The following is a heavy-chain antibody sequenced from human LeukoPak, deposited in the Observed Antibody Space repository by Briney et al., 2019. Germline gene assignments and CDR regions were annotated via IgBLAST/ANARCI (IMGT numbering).Heavy chain of an antibody. CDR1: GFTFSSYS. CDR2: ISSGSSYI. J-gene: IGHJ4*02. CDR3: ARVYSYGYDY. Sequence: GGSLRLSCAASGFTFSSYSLNWVRQAPGQGLEWVSSISSGSSYIYYADSVKGRFTISRDNARNSLYLQMNSLRAEDTAVYYCARVYSYGYDYWGQGTLVTVSS. V-gene: IGHV3-21*01. D-gene: IGHD5-18*01.